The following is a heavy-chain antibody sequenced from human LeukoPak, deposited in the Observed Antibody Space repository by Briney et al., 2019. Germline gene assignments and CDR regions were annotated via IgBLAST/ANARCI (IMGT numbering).Heavy chain of an antibody. D-gene: IGHD5-18*01. Sequence: SETLSLTCAVYGGSFSGYYWSWIRQPPGKGLEWIGEINHSGSTNYNPSLESRVTISVDTSKNQFSLKLSSVTAADTAVYYCARGKGIQLWFVSYYFDYWGQGTLVTVSS. J-gene: IGHJ4*02. CDR3: ARGKGIQLWFVSYYFDY. CDR2: INHSGST. CDR1: GGSFSGYY. V-gene: IGHV4-34*01.